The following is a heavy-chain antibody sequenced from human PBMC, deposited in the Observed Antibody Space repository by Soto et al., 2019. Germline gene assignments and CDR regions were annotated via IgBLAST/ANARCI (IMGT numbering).Heavy chain of an antibody. D-gene: IGHD5-12*01. CDR2: IYYSGST. V-gene: IGHV4-31*03. CDR1: GGSISSGGYY. J-gene: IGHJ4*02. Sequence: SETLSLTCTVSGGSISSGGYYWSWIRQHPGKGLEWIGSIYYSGSTYYNPSLKSRVTISVDTSKNQFSLELSSVTAADTAVYYCARDFSGYDRFAYWGQGTLVTVSS. CDR3: ARDFSGYDRFAY.